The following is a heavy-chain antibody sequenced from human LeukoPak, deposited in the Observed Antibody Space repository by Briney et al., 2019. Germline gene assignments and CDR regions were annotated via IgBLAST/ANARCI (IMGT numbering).Heavy chain of an antibody. Sequence: NPSETLSLTCTVSGGSISSSSYYWGWIRQPPGKGLEWIGSIYYSGSTYYNPSLKSRVTISVDTSKNQFSLKLSSVTAADTAVYYCARHRCSGGSCYPMNWFDPWGQGTLVTVSS. CDR3: ARHRCSGGSCYPMNWFDP. D-gene: IGHD2-15*01. J-gene: IGHJ5*02. V-gene: IGHV4-39*01. CDR1: GGSISSSSYY. CDR2: IYYSGST.